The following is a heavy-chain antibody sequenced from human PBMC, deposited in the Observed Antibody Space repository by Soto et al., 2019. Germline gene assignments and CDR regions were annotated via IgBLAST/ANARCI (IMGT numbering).Heavy chain of an antibody. CDR3: AKVGEGQLWLEATGGDY. J-gene: IGHJ4*02. V-gene: IGHV3-23*01. CDR2: ISGSGGST. Sequence: EVQLLESGGGLVQPGGSLRLSCAASGFTFSSYAMSWVRQAPGKGLEWVSAISGSGGSTYYADSVKGRFTISRDNSKNKLYLQMNSLRAEDTAVYYCAKVGEGQLWLEATGGDYWGQGTLVTVSS. D-gene: IGHD5-18*01. CDR1: GFTFSSYA.